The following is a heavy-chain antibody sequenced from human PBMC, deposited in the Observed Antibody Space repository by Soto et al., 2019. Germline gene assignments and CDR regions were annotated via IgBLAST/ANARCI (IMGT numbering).Heavy chain of an antibody. J-gene: IGHJ6*02. CDR2: TRNKANSYTT. D-gene: IGHD2-15*01. Sequence: EVQLVESGGGLVQPGGSLRLSCAASGFTFSDHYMDWVRQAPGKGLEWVGRTRNKANSYTTEYAASVKGRFTISRDDSMNSLYLQMNSLKTEDTAVYYCALLGYCSGGSCSPRQIDYYYGMDVWGQGTTVTVSS. V-gene: IGHV3-72*01. CDR1: GFTFSDHY. CDR3: ALLGYCSGGSCSPRQIDYYYGMDV.